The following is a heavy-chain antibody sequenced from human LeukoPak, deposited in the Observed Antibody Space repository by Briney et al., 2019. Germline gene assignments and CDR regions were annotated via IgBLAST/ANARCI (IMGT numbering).Heavy chain of an antibody. CDR1: GYTFTGYY. J-gene: IGHJ3*02. V-gene: IGHV1-2*02. Sequence: ASVKVSCKAAGYTFTGYYMHWVRQAPGQGREGMGWINPNSGATNYAQKFQGRVTLTRDTAISTDYMELSRLTSDDTAVYYCARDGAFDIWGQGTMVTVSS. CDR2: INPNSGAT. CDR3: ARDGAFDI.